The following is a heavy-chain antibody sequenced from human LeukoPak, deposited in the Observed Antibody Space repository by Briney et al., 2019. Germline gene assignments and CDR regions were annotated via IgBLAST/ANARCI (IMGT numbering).Heavy chain of an antibody. J-gene: IGHJ4*02. CDR3: SRCDYGDYYFDY. CDR2: IYWDDAK. CDR1: GFSFSTSEVG. V-gene: IGHV2-5*02. D-gene: IGHD4-17*01. Sequence: SGPTLVKPPQTLTLTCTFSGFSFSTSEVGVGWIRQPPGRALEWLALIYWDDAKRYSPSLKSRLTVTKDTSKNQVVLTMTNMDPVDTATYYCSRCDYGDYYFDYWGQGTLVTVSS.